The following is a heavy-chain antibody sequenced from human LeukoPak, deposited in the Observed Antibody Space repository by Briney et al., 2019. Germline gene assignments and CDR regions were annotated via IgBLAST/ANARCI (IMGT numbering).Heavy chain of an antibody. D-gene: IGHD3-22*01. V-gene: IGHV1-2*02. J-gene: IGHJ3*02. CDR3: ARAGVWDYSDSSGYHNAAFDI. Sequence: ASVKVSCKASGYTFTDYYMHWVRQAPGQGLEWMGWINPSSGGTNYAQKFQGGVTVTRDTSISTAYMDLSRLRSDDTAVYYCARAGVWDYSDSSGYHNAAFDIWGQGTMVTVSS. CDR2: INPSSGGT. CDR1: GYTFTDYY.